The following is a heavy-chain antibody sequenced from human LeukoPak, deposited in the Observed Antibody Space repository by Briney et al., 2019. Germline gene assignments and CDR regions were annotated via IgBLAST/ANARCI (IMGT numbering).Heavy chain of an antibody. V-gene: IGHV3-23*01. CDR3: AKDSFLWGTSPNWFDP. Sequence: PGGSLRLSCAASGFTFSSYAMSWVRQAPGKGLEWVSAISGSGGSTYYADSVKGRFTISRDNSKNTLYLQMNSLRAEDTAVYYCAKDSFLWGTSPNWFDPWGQGTLVTVSS. D-gene: IGHD7-27*01. CDR1: GFTFSSYA. CDR2: ISGSGGST. J-gene: IGHJ5*02.